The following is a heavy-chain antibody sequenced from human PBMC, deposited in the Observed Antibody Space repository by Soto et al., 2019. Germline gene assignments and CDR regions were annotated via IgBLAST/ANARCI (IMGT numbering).Heavy chain of an antibody. D-gene: IGHD5-18*01. CDR1: GFTFSSYG. CDR3: ANHLGYSYGPFDY. J-gene: IGHJ4*02. CDR2: ISYDGSNK. Sequence: GGSLRLSCAASGFTFSSYGMHWVRQAPGKGLEWVAVISYDGSNKYYADSVKGRFTISRDNSKNTLYLQMNSLRAEDTAVYYCANHLGYSYGPFDYWGQGTLVTVSS. V-gene: IGHV3-30*18.